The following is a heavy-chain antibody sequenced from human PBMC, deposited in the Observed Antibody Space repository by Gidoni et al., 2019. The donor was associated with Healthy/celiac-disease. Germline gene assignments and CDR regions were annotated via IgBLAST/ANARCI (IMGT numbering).Heavy chain of an antibody. CDR3: AKEGGYSYGSYFDY. CDR2: ISGSGGST. D-gene: IGHD5-18*01. V-gene: IGHV3-23*01. J-gene: IGHJ4*02. Sequence: EVQLLESGGGLVQPGGCVRLSCAAPGFTFSSYALSWVRQAPGEGLEWVSAISGSGGSTYYADSVKGRFTISRDNSKNTLYLQMNSLRAEDTAVYYCAKEGGYSYGSYFDYWGQGTLVTVSS. CDR1: GFTFSSYA.